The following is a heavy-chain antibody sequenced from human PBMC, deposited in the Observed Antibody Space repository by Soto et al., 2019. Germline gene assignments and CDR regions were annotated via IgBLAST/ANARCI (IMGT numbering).Heavy chain of an antibody. V-gene: IGHV4-59*01. CDR3: AREGRTGTIGLYYYSGMDV. D-gene: IGHD1-7*01. J-gene: IGHJ6*02. CDR1: GGSISSYY. CDR2: IYYSGST. Sequence: QVQLQESGPGLVKPSETLSLTCTVSGGSISSYYWSWIRQPPGKGLEWIGYIYYSGSTHYNPSLNDSVTISVDTSKNQFSLQLSSGTAADPAVYYWAREGRTGTIGLYYYSGMDVWGQGNTVTVPS.